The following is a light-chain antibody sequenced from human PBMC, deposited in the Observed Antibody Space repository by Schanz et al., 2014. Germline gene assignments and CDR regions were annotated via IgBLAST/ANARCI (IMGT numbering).Light chain of an antibody. CDR1: QSTSSY. CDR2: AAS. CDR3: QQSGT. Sequence: DIQMTQSPSSLSASVGDRVTITCRASQSTSSYLNWYQQKPGKAPKLLIYAASSLQSGVPSRFSGSGSGTDFTLTISSLQPEDFATCYCQQSGTFGGGTKVEIK. V-gene: IGKV1-39*01. J-gene: IGKJ4*01.